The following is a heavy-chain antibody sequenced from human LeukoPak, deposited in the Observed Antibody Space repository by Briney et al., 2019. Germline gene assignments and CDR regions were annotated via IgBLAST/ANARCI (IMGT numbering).Heavy chain of an antibody. Sequence: SETLCLTCAVSGGSISSYYWSWIRQPPGKGLEWVGYIYYSGSTNYNPSLKSRVTISVDTSTNQFSLKLSSVTAADTAVYYCAGHNDILTGYYYYYYGMDVWGQGTTVTVSS. CDR3: AGHNDILTGYYYYYYGMDV. J-gene: IGHJ6*02. D-gene: IGHD3-9*01. V-gene: IGHV4-59*08. CDR2: IYYSGST. CDR1: GGSISSYY.